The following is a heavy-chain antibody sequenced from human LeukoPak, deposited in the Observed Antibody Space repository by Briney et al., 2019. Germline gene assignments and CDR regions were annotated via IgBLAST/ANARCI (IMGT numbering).Heavy chain of an antibody. Sequence: GGSLRLSCAASGFTFSSYGMHWVRQAPGKGLEWVGRIKSKTDGGTTDYAAPVKGRFTISRDDSKNTLYLQMNSLKTEDTAVYYCTTDRPTKDFWSAYYYYYGMDVWGQGTTVTVSS. V-gene: IGHV3-15*01. CDR3: TTDRPTKDFWSAYYYYYGMDV. CDR2: IKSKTDGGTT. J-gene: IGHJ6*02. CDR1: GFTFSSYG. D-gene: IGHD3-3*01.